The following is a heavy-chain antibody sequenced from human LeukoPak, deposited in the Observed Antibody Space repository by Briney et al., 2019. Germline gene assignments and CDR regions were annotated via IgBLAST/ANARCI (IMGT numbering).Heavy chain of an antibody. V-gene: IGHV3-7*01. CDR2: IKQDGSEK. J-gene: IGHJ4*02. Sequence: GGSLRLSCAASGLTFSSYWMSWVRQAPGKGLEWVANIKQDGSEKYYVDSVKGRFIISRDNAKNSLYLQMNSLRVEDTAAYYCARGGLRLLEWLSPFDYWGQGTLVTVSS. CDR3: ARGGLRLLEWLSPFDY. CDR1: GLTFSSYW. D-gene: IGHD3-3*01.